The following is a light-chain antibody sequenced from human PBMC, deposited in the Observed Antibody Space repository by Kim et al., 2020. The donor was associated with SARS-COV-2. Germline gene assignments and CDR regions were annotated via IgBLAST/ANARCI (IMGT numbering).Light chain of an antibody. Sequence: PGERATLSCRASQRIANDHLAWYQHKPGQSPRLLMHSASRRASGTPERISGSGSGTDFILTISRLEPEDFAVYYCQQYDSSPTVTFGQGTRLEIK. V-gene: IGKV3-20*01. CDR2: SAS. CDR1: QRIANDH. J-gene: IGKJ5*01. CDR3: QQYDSSPTVT.